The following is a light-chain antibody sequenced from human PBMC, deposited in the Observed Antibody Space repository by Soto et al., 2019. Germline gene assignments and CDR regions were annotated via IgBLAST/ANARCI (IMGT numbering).Light chain of an antibody. V-gene: IGLV2-18*02. CDR2: EVS. CDR1: SSDVGSYNR. J-gene: IGLJ2*01. CDR3: SSYTSSSTFA. Sequence: QSVLTQPPSVSGSPGQSVTISCTGTSSDVGSYNRVSWYQQPPGTAPKLMIYEVSNRPSGVPDRFSGSKSGNTASLTISGLRAEDEADYYCSSYTSSSTFAFGGGTKLTVL.